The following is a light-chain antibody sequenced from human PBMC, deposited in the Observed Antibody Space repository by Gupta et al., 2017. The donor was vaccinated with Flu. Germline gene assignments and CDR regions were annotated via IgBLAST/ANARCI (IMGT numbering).Light chain of an antibody. V-gene: IGKV1-33*01. CDR1: QDIDKN. Sequence: DIQMTQYPPFVSASVGDRVTITCRASQDIDKNLNWYQQKAGKAPNLLIYDASNWEAGVPSRFSGGGGGTEFTLTISSRQPEDVAAYYCQQDENLPQVTFGQGTKVEIK. CDR3: QQDENLPQVT. J-gene: IGKJ1*01. CDR2: DAS.